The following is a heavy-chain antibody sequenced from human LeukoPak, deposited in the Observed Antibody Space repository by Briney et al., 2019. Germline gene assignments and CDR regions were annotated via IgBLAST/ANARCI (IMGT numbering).Heavy chain of an antibody. CDR2: IYYSGST. D-gene: IGHD3-3*01. CDR3: ARGITIFGVVPNWFDP. J-gene: IGHJ5*02. CDR1: GGSISSYY. Sequence: SETLSLTCTVSGGSISSYYWSWIRQPPGKGLEWIGYIYYSGSTNYNPSLKSRVTISVDTSKNQFSLKLSSVTAADTAVYYCARGITIFGVVPNWFDPWGQGTLVTVSS. V-gene: IGHV4-59*01.